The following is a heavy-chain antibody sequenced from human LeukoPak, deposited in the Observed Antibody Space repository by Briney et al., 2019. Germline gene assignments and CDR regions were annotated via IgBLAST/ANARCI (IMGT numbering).Heavy chain of an antibody. V-gene: IGHV3-48*03. CDR3: ARSIKGGSDH. D-gene: IGHD3-10*01. CDR1: GFTFRSYE. Sequence: GGSLRLSCAASGFTFRSYEMNWVRQAPGKGLDWVSYISSSGTTVYYADSVKGRFTVSRDNAKNSLYLQMNSLRAEDTAVYYCARSIKGGSDHWGQGTLVTVSS. J-gene: IGHJ4*02. CDR2: ISSSGTTV.